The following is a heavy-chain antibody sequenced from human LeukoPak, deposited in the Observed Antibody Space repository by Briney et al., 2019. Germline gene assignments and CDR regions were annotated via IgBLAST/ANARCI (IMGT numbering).Heavy chain of an antibody. CDR2: IYDTGRT. CDR1: GYSFSSGYC. D-gene: IGHD5-12*01. Sequence: SETLSLTCAVSGYSFSSGYCWAWIRQPPGKGLEWIGTIYDTGRTYFNPSLKGRVTISVDTSKNQFSLKLTSVTAADTAVYYCANVDRLKTAYFDDWGQGTLVTVSS. J-gene: IGHJ4*02. V-gene: IGHV4-38-2*01. CDR3: ANVDRLKTAYFDD.